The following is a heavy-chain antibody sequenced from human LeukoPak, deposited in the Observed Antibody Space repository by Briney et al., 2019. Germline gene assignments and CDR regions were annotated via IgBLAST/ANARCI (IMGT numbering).Heavy chain of an antibody. CDR1: GYTFTCYY. CDR3: ARDPRLRWLQDAFDI. V-gene: IGHV1-46*01. CDR2: INPSGGST. J-gene: IGHJ3*02. Sequence: ASVKVSCKASGYTFTCYYMHWVRQAPGQGLEWMGIINPSGGSTSYAQKFQGRVTITADESTSTAYMELSSLRSEDTAVYYCARDPRLRWLQDAFDIWGQGTMVTVSS. D-gene: IGHD5-24*01.